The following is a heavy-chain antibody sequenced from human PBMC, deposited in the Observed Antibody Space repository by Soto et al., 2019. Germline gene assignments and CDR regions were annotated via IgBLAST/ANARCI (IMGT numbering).Heavy chain of an antibody. CDR3: ARTPDI. CDR2: ISGSGSSP. CDR1: GFTFTNYA. Sequence: TGGSLRLSCAASGFTFTNYAMSWVRQAPGKGLEWVSAISGSGSSPYYNPSLKSRVTISVDRSKNQFSLKLSSVTAADTAVYYCARTPDIWGQGTMVTVSS. J-gene: IGHJ3*02. V-gene: IGHV3-23*02.